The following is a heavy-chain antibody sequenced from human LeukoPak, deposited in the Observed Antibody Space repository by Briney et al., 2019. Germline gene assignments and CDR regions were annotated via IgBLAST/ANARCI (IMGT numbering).Heavy chain of an antibody. V-gene: IGHV5-51*01. Sequence: GESPKISCKASGYSFITYWIGWVRQMPGKGLEWMGIIYPGDSDTRYSPSFQGQVTISVDKSISTAYLQWSSLKASDTAVYYCARPGVGATWSGDYYGMDVWGQGTTVTVSS. CDR2: IYPGDSDT. CDR3: ARPGVGATWSGDYYGMDV. D-gene: IGHD1-26*01. CDR1: GYSFITYW. J-gene: IGHJ6*02.